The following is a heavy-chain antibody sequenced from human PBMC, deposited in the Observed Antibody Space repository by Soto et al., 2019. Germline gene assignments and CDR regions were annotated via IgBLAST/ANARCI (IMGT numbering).Heavy chain of an antibody. CDR3: ARVPAASDRTAFYYVSKFFYFDY. J-gene: IGHJ4*02. CDR2: ITSSGSFT. Sequence: PGGSLRLSCAAPGFTFSNSTMNWVRQAPGKGLEWVACITSSGSFTYYADSMKGRFTISRDDAKKSLYLQMNSLRAEDTAVYYCARVPAASDRTAFYYVSKFFYFDYWGRGT. D-gene: IGHD3-22*01. CDR1: GFTFSNST. V-gene: IGHV3-21*01.